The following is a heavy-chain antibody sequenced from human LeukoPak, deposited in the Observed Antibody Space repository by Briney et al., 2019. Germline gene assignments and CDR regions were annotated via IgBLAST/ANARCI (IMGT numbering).Heavy chain of an antibody. D-gene: IGHD3-10*01. CDR2: ISWNSGSI. V-gene: IGHV3-9*01. J-gene: IGHJ4*02. Sequence: GGSLRLSCAASGFTFDDYAMHWVRQAPGKGLEWVSGISWNSGSIGYADSVKGRFTISRDNAKNSLYLQMNSLKTEDTAVYYCTTEGPLDILVRGVIITPGVDYWGQGTLVTVSS. CDR1: GFTFDDYA. CDR3: TTEGPLDILVRGVIITPGVDY.